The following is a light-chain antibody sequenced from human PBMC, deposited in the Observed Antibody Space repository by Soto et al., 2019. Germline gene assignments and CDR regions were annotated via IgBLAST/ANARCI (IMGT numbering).Light chain of an antibody. V-gene: IGKV4-1*01. J-gene: IGKJ1*01. CDR2: WAS. CDR3: QQYYSTPGWA. CDR1: QSVLYSSNNKNY. Sequence: DIVMTQSPDSLAVSLGERATINCKSSQSVLYSSNNKNYLAWYQQKPGQPPKLLIYWASTRESGVPDRFSGSGSGTDFTLTISSLQAEDVAVYYCQQYYSTPGWAFGQGTKEEIK.